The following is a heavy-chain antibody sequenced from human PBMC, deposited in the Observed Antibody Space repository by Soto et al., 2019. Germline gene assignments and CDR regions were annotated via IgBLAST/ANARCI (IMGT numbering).Heavy chain of an antibody. D-gene: IGHD3-22*01. V-gene: IGHV1-46*01. CDR1: GYAVTNYN. J-gene: IGHJ4*02. Sequence: ASVKVSCKASGYAVTNYNIHLVRQAPGQGLQWMGEVNPSRGTAGYAETFQGRVTMTRNASTRTVYMVLTSLTPEDTAIYYCAKIASPGKTFFDYWGQGSLVTVSS. CDR3: AKIASPGKTFFDY. CDR2: VNPSRGTA.